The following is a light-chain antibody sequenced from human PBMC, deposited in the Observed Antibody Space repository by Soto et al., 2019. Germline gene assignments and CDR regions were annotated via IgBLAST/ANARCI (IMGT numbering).Light chain of an antibody. CDR3: QQYNSYS. Sequence: DIQMTQSPSTLSASVGDRVTITCRASQSISSWLAWYQQKPGKAPKLLIYDASSLESGVPSRFSGSGSGTEITLTISSLQPDDFATYYCQQYNSYSFGQWTKVDIK. J-gene: IGKJ1*01. CDR1: QSISSW. CDR2: DAS. V-gene: IGKV1-5*01.